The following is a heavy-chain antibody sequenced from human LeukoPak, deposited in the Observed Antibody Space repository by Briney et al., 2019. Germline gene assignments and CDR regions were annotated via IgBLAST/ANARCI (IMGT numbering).Heavy chain of an antibody. V-gene: IGHV3-23*01. Sequence: PGGSLRLSCAASGFTFTNYAMNWVRQAPGNGLEWVSCISGSGGSTYYADSVKGRFTISRDNSKNTLYLQMNSLRAEDTAVYYCARRGITVTGYYLDYWGQGTLVTVSS. CDR1: GFTFTNYA. CDR3: ARRGITVTGYYLDY. D-gene: IGHD6-19*01. CDR2: ISGSGGST. J-gene: IGHJ4*02.